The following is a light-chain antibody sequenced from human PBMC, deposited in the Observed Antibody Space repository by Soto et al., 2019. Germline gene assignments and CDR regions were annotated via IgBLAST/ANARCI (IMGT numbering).Light chain of an antibody. CDR2: EVS. V-gene: IGLV2-8*01. J-gene: IGLJ1*01. CDR1: SSDVGGYNY. Sequence: QSALTQPPSASGSPGQSVTISCTGTSSDVGGYNYVSWYQQHPGKAPKLMIYEVSKRPSGVPDRFSGSKSGNTASLTVSGLRAEDEADYYCSSYAGSNNLGVFGTGTKVTVL. CDR3: SSYAGSNNLGV.